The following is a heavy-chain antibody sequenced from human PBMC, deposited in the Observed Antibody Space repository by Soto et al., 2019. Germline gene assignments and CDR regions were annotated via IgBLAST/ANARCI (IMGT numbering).Heavy chain of an antibody. J-gene: IGHJ4*02. CDR3: AKEMFPRTVLDSSSPWGDY. CDR1: GFTFDDFG. Sequence: QVQLVESGGGVVQPGTSLKLSCAASGFTFDDFGFHWVRQAPGKGLEWVATLSYDGSHEYYADSVKGRFTISRDNSKITLYLQINSLKTDDTAMYYCAKEMFPRTVLDSSSPWGDYWGQGTLVTVSS. D-gene: IGHD3-22*01. V-gene: IGHV3-30*18. CDR2: LSYDGSHE.